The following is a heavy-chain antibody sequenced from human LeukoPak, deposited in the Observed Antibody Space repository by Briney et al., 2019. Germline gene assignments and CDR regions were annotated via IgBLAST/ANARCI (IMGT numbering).Heavy chain of an antibody. CDR1: GFTVSSNY. J-gene: IGHJ5*02. Sequence: GGSLRLSCAASGFTVSSNYMSWVRQAPGKGLEWVSVIYSGGSTYYADSVKGRFTISRDNSKNTLYLQMNSLRAEDTAVYYCARVVAGTTGLFDPWGQGTLVTVSS. CDR3: ARVVAGTTGLFDP. D-gene: IGHD1-1*01. V-gene: IGHV3-53*01. CDR2: IYSGGST.